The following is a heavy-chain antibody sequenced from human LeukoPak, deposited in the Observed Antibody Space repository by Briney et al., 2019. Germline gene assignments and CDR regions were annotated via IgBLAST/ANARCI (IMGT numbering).Heavy chain of an antibody. V-gene: IGHV4-34*01. Sequence: SETLSLTCAVYGGSFSGYYWSWIRQPPGKGLEWIGEINHSGSTNYNPSLKSRVTISVDTSKNQFSLKLSSVTAADTAVYYCARGPTVVVPAAKRYNWFDPWGQGTLVTVSS. CDR2: INHSGST. J-gene: IGHJ5*02. D-gene: IGHD2-2*01. CDR1: GGSFSGYY. CDR3: ARGPTVVVPAAKRYNWFDP.